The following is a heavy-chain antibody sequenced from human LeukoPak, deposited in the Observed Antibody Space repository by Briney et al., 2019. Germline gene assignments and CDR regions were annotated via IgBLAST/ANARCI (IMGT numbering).Heavy chain of an antibody. CDR3: AKDKTYDFWSGYFDY. CDR1: GFTFSSYG. V-gene: IGHV3-30*18. J-gene: IGHJ4*02. Sequence: GGSLRLSCAASGFTFSSYGMHWVRQAPGKGLEWVAVISYDGSNKYYADSVKGRFTISRDNSKNTLYLQMNSLRAEDTAVYYCAKDKTYDFWSGYFDYWGQGTLVTVSS. D-gene: IGHD3-3*01. CDR2: ISYDGSNK.